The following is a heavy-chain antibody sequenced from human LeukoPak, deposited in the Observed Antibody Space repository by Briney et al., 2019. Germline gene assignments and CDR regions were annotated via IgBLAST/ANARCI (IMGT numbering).Heavy chain of an antibody. V-gene: IGHV1-2*02. J-gene: IGHJ4*02. CDR3: ARDPGWEIPEGYFDS. CDR2: INPDSGGS. CDR1: GYTFTGHY. Sequence: ASVKVSCKASGYTFTGHYIHWVRQAPGQGLQWMGWINPDSGGSNSVQNFQGRVTMTRDTSITTAYMELSGLRSDDTAVYYCARDPGWEIPEGYFDSWGQGTLVTVSS. D-gene: IGHD1-26*01.